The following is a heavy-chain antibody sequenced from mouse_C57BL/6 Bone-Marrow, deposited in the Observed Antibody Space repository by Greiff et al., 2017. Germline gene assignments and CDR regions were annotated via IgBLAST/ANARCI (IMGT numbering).Heavy chain of an antibody. CDR1: GYTFTDYN. CDR3: AIYYYGSGFDY. V-gene: IGHV1-18*01. Sequence: EVKLVESGPELVKPGASVKIPCKASGYTFTDYNMDWVKQSHGKSLEWIGDINPNNGGTIYNQKFKGKATLTVDKSSSTAYMELRSLTSEDTVVYYCAIYYYGSGFDYWGQGTTLTVSS. J-gene: IGHJ2*01. CDR2: INPNNGGT. D-gene: IGHD1-1*01.